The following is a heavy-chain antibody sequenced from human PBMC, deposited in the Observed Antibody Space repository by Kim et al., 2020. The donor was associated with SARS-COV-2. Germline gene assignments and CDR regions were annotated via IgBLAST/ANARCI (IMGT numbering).Heavy chain of an antibody. D-gene: IGHD3-22*01. J-gene: IGHJ4*02. CDR3: AKVKYYYSTRSFDF. V-gene: IGHV3-23*01. Sequence: YADSVKDRFTISRDNSTNTLYLQMNTLRAEDTAVDYCAKVKYYYSTRSFDFWGQGTLATVSS.